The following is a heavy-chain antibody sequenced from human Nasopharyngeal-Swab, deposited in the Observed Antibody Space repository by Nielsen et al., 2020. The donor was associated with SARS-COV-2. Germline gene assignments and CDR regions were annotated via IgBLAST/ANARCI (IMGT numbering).Heavy chain of an antibody. Sequence: SETLSLTCAVSGGSISSGGYSWSWIRQPPGKGLEWIGYIYYSGSTNYNPSLKSRVTISVDTSKNQFSLKLSSVTAADTAVYYCAREGSTSPWNGYYYGMDVWGQGTTVTVSS. J-gene: IGHJ6*02. CDR1: GGSISSGGYS. D-gene: IGHD2-2*01. V-gene: IGHV4-61*08. CDR2: IYYSGST. CDR3: AREGSTSPWNGYYYGMDV.